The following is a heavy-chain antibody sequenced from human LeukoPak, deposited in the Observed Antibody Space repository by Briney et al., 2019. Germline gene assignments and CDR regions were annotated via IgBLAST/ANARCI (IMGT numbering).Heavy chain of an antibody. J-gene: IGHJ6*04. CDR3: ARVNSALTYSSGMDV. D-gene: IGHD3-9*01. V-gene: IGHV1-18*04. CDR1: GCTVTSYG. CDR2: ISAYNGNT. Sequence: GASRKVSCKAAGCTVTSYGSRWVRQAPGQGLEWMGWISAYNGNTNYAQKLQSRVTMTTDTSTSTAYMELRSLRSDDTAVYYCARVNSALTYSSGMDVWSKGTTVTVSS.